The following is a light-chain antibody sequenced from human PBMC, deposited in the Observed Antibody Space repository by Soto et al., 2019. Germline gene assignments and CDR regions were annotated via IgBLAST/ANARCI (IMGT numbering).Light chain of an antibody. CDR1: QSVSSCY. Sequence: DIELTQSPATLSLSPGDRATLSCRASQSVSSCYLAWYQQTASEAPRRLIYGTSNRDTGIPERFSGSGSGTDFTLTIRSLEPEDFAVYYCQQYGNSRWTFGQGTKVEIK. CDR3: QQYGNSRWT. V-gene: IGKV3-20*01. CDR2: GTS. J-gene: IGKJ1*01.